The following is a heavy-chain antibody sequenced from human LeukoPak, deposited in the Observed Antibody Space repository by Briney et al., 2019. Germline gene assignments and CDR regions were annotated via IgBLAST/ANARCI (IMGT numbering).Heavy chain of an antibody. CDR1: GFTFSNYG. J-gene: IGHJ4*02. CDR2: IEYDGTDT. Sequence: HPGGSLRLSCAASGFTFSNYGMHWVRQAPGKGLEWVAFIEYDGTDTHFADSVRGRFTISRDNSEDTLYLQIITLRAVDTAVYYCAKGSGASRPYCLDYWGRGTLVTVSS. CDR3: AKGSGASRPYCLDY. V-gene: IGHV3-30*02. D-gene: IGHD2-8*02.